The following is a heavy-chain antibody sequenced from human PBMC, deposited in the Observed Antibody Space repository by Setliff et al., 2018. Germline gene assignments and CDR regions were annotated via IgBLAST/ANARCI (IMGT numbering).Heavy chain of an antibody. V-gene: IGHV1-69*13. CDR2: IIPIFGTA. D-gene: IGHD6-13*01. CDR3: ARVQQLGTFDY. CDR1: GGTFISYA. J-gene: IGHJ4*02. Sequence: ASVKVSCKASGGTFISYAISWVRQAPGQGLEWMGGIIPIFGTANYAQKFQGRVTITADESTSTAYMELSSLRSEDTAVYYCARVQQLGTFDYWGQGTLVTVSS.